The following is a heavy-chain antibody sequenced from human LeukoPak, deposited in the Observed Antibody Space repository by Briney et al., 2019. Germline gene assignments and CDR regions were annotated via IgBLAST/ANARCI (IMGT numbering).Heavy chain of an antibody. D-gene: IGHD1-26*01. Sequence: GESLRPSCAASGFTFNNAWMSWVREAPGKGLQWVGRIKTKTNGGTTDYAAPVKGRFPISRDDSKDTLYLQMNSLKTEDTAVYYCTTGPAETAVGSTFDDWGHGTLVTVSS. J-gene: IGHJ4*01. CDR1: GFTFNNAW. V-gene: IGHV3-15*01. CDR2: IKTKTNGGTT. CDR3: TTGPAETAVGSTFDD.